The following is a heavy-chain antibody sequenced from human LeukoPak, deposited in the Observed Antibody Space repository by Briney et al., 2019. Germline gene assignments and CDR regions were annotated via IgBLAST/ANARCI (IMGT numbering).Heavy chain of an antibody. CDR3: ARQAEVVDNFDY. D-gene: IGHD2-15*01. CDR2: IYPGDSDT. Sequence: GESLKISCKGSGYNFTNYWVGWVRQMPEKGLEWMGFIYPGDSDTRYGPSFQGRVTISADKSISTAYLQWSSLKASDTAMYYCARQAEVVDNFDYWGQGTLVTVSS. V-gene: IGHV5-51*01. CDR1: GYNFTNYW. J-gene: IGHJ4*02.